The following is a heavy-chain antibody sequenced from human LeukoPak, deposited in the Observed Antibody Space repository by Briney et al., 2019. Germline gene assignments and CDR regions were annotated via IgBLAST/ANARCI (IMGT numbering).Heavy chain of an antibody. CDR2: IYHSEST. J-gene: IGHJ4*02. D-gene: IGHD1-26*01. CDR1: GGSISSGGYS. CDR3: DRGGGVGATRPNYFDY. V-gene: IGHV4-30-2*01. Sequence: SQTLSLTCAVSGGSISSGGYSWSWIRQPRGRGLEGIGYIYHSESTYYNPSLNSRVTISADRTNYQCSRKLSSVTAADTALYYWDRGGGVGATRPNYFDYWGQGTLVTVSS.